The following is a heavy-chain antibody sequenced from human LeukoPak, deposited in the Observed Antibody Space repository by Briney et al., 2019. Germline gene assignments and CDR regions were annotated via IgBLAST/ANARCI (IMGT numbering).Heavy chain of an antibody. CDR3: ARDWRSSSWYRDYYYYYMDV. V-gene: IGHV1-69*13. D-gene: IGHD6-13*01. CDR1: GGTFSSYA. Sequence: GASVKVSCKASGGTFSSYAISWVRQAPGQGLEWMGGIIPIFGTANYAQKFQGRVTITADESTSTAYMELSSLRSEDTAVYYCARDWRSSSWYRDYYYYYMDVWGKGTTVTVSS. J-gene: IGHJ6*03. CDR2: IIPIFGTA.